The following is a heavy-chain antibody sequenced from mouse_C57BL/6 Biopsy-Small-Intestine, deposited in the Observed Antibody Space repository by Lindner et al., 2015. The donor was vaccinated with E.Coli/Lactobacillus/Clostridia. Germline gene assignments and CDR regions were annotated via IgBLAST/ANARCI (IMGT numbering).Heavy chain of an antibody. Sequence: SVKVSCKASGYPLPPMVSPGCGQAPGQGLEWMGWISGNNANTNYEQRLQGRVTMITDTSTTTAYMELRSLRSDDTAVYYCARAPPYQYGSGSFAYWGQGTLVTV. CDR1: GYPLPPMV. J-gene: IGHJ3*01. CDR2: ISGNNANT. CDR3: ARAPPYQYGSGSFAY. D-gene: IGHD2-10*02. V-gene: IGHV1-7*01.